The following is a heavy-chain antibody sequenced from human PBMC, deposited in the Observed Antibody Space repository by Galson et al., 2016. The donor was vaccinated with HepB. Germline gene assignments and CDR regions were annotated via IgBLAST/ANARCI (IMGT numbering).Heavy chain of an antibody. D-gene: IGHD3-10*02. Sequence: PALVKPTQTLTLTCTFSGFSLSSRGVCVSWIRQPPGKALEWLGIIDWDGDKNFNTSLKARLTISKDTSKNQVVLTMTNMDPLDTATYYCARIMRWDYYVLGALPGVFDVCGQGTTVTVSS. CDR1: GFSLSSRGVC. CDR3: ARIMRWDYYVLGALPGVFDV. V-gene: IGHV2-70*13. J-gene: IGHJ3*01. CDR2: IDWDGDK.